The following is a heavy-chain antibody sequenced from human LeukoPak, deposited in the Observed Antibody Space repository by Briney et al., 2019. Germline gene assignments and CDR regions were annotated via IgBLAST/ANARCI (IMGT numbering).Heavy chain of an antibody. D-gene: IGHD1-26*01. J-gene: IGHJ4*02. Sequence: PGRSLRLSCAASGFTFSSYAMHWVRQAPGKGLEWVAVISYDGSNKYYADSVKGRFTISRDNSKNTLYLQMNSLRAEDTAVYYCAKDSLTQASDYWGQGTLVTVSS. CDR3: AKDSLTQASDY. V-gene: IGHV3-30*04. CDR2: ISYDGSNK. CDR1: GFTFSSYA.